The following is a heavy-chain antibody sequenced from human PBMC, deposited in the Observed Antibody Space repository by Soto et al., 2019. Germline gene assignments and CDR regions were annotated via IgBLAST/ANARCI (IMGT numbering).Heavy chain of an antibody. D-gene: IGHD3-10*01. CDR1: GGSVSSHY. Sequence: PSETLSLTCTVYGGSVSSHYWSWIRQPPGKGLEWIGFIHYSGGTKYNPSLESRVTMSVDTSQNQPSLRLNSVTAADTAFYYCARESAGSGKNNWFDPWGLGTLVTVSS. CDR2: IHYSGGT. V-gene: IGHV4-59*02. J-gene: IGHJ5*02. CDR3: ARESAGSGKNNWFDP.